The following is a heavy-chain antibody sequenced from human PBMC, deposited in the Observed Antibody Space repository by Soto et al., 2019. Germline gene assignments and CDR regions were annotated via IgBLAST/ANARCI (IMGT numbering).Heavy chain of an antibody. CDR1: GGSISSGDYY. Sequence: TLSLTCTVSGGSISSGDYYWSWIRQPPGKGLEWIGYIYYSGSTYYNPSLKSRVTISVDTSKNQFSLKLSFVTAADTAVYYCARGGVTMIVSWYFDLWGRGTLVTVSS. CDR2: IYYSGST. V-gene: IGHV4-30-4*01. J-gene: IGHJ2*01. D-gene: IGHD3-22*01. CDR3: ARGGVTMIVSWYFDL.